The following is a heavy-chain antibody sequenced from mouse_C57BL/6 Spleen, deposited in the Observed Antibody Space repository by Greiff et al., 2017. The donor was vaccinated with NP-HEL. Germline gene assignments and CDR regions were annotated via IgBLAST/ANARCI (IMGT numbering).Heavy chain of an antibody. J-gene: IGHJ4*01. CDR3: ARGTSGAMDY. V-gene: IGHV1-69*01. Sequence: VQLQQPGAELVMPGASVKLFCKASGYTFTSYWMHWVKQRPGQGLEWIGEIDPSDSYTNYNQKFKGKSTLTVDKSSSTAYMQLSSLTSEDSAVYYCARGTSGAMDYWGQGTSVTVSS. CDR2: IDPSDSYT. D-gene: IGHD2-14*01. CDR1: GYTFTSYW.